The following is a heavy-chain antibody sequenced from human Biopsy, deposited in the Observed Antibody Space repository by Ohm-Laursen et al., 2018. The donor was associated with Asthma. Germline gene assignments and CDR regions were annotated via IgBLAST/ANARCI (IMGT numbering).Heavy chain of an antibody. CDR3: AREGVAGTHIED. J-gene: IGHJ4*02. D-gene: IGHD6-19*01. V-gene: IGHV3-30-3*01. CDR2: ISYDGSSI. CDR1: RFTYE. Sequence: SLRLSCAASRFTYEMHWVRQAPGKGLEWVAVISYDGSSIYYAGSVKGRFTISRDNSKNTLSLQMNSLTAEDTAVYYCAREGVAGTHIEDWGQGTLVTVSS.